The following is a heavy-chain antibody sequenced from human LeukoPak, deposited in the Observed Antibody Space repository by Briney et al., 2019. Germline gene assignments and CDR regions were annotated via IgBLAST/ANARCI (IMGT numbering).Heavy chain of an antibody. Sequence: ASVTVSCKVSGYTLTELSMHWVRQAPGKGLEWMGGFDPEDGETIYTQKFQGRVTMTEDTSTDTAYMELSSLRSEDTAVYYCATALSSYFLYFDYWGQGTLVTVSS. CDR3: ATALSSYFLYFDY. CDR1: GYTLTELS. CDR2: FDPEDGET. V-gene: IGHV1-24*01. D-gene: IGHD2/OR15-2a*01. J-gene: IGHJ4*02.